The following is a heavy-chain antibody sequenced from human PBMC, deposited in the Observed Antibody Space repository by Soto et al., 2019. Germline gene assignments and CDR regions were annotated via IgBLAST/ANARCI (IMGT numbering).Heavy chain of an antibody. CDR1: GFTFSSYG. CDR2: ISYDGSNK. CDR3: AKGGYSGYDFDY. V-gene: IGHV3-30*18. D-gene: IGHD5-12*01. Sequence: GGSLRLSCAASGFTFSSYGMHWVRQAPGKGLEWVAVISYDGSNKYYADSVKGRFTISRDNSKNTLYLQMNSLRAEDTAVYYCAKGGYSGYDFDYWGQGTLVTV. J-gene: IGHJ4*02.